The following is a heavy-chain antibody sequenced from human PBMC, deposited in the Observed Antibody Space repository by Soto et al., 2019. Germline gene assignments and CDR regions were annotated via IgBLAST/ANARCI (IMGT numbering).Heavy chain of an antibody. D-gene: IGHD3-22*01. Sequence: LRVACSASGFIFGNFGMHWVRQAPEKGLEYVSAISSDGGSTYYADSVKGRFSISRDNSKNTLYLQMISLRLEDTAVYYCVKDSSYYYDSSGYHYGYYYYGMDVWGQGTTVTVSS. V-gene: IGHV3-64D*06. CDR1: GFIFGNFG. J-gene: IGHJ6*02. CDR3: VKDSSYYYDSSGYHYGYYYYGMDV. CDR2: ISSDGGST.